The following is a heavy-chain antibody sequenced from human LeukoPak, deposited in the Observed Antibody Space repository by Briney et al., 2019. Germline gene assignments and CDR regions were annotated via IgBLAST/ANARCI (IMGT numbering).Heavy chain of an antibody. CDR2: IYYSGST. CDR3: ARARGITLRHYWYFDL. V-gene: IGHV4-39*01. J-gene: IGHJ2*01. Sequence: SETLSLTCTVSGGSISSSSYYWGWIRQPPGKGLEWIGSIYYSGSTYYNPSLKSRVTISVDTSKNQFSLKLSSVTAADTAVYYCARARGITLRHYWYFDLWGRGTLVTVSS. CDR1: GGSISSSSYY. D-gene: IGHD3-16*01.